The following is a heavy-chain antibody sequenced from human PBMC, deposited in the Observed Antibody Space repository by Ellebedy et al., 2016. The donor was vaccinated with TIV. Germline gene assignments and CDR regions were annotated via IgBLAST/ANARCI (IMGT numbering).Heavy chain of an antibody. CDR2: ISGSSKLI. CDR1: GFTFSEYY. J-gene: IGHJ4*02. D-gene: IGHD2-15*01. Sequence: GESLKISCAASGFTFSEYYMSWVRQAPGKGLEWVSYISGSSKLIKYADSVKGRFTISRDNAKNSLNLQMNSLRAEDTAVYYCARSVVLVGTDRAPFDYWGQGTLVTVSS. CDR3: ARSVVLVGTDRAPFDY. V-gene: IGHV3-11*03.